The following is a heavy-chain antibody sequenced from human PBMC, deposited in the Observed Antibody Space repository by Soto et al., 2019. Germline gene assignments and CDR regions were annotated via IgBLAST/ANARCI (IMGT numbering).Heavy chain of an antibody. D-gene: IGHD3-3*01. CDR1: GYTFTSYG. Sequence: ASVKVSCKASGYTFTSYGISWVRQAPGQGLEWMGWISAYNGNTNYAQKLQGRVTMTTDTSTSTACMELRSLRSDDTAVYYCARDYYDFWSGYHTLNYYGMDVWGQGTTVTVS. CDR2: ISAYNGNT. J-gene: IGHJ6*02. V-gene: IGHV1-18*04. CDR3: ARDYYDFWSGYHTLNYYGMDV.